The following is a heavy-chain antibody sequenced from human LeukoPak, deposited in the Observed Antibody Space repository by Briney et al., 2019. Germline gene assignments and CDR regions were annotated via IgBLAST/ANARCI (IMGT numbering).Heavy chain of an antibody. Sequence: NPSETLSLTCTVSGGSISSSSYYWGWIRQPPGKGLEWIGSIYYSGSTYYNPSLKSRVTISVDTSKNQFSLKLSSVTAADTAVYYCARERALTYYYDSSGYGGFDPWGQGTLVTVSS. CDR1: GGSISSSSYY. CDR3: ARERALTYYYDSSGYGGFDP. V-gene: IGHV4-39*07. J-gene: IGHJ5*02. D-gene: IGHD3-22*01. CDR2: IYYSGST.